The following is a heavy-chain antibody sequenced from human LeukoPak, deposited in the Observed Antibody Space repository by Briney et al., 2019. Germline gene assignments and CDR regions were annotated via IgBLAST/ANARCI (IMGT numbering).Heavy chain of an antibody. CDR3: ARPSSGWNYYDV. V-gene: IGHV3-30-3*01. CDR2: ISYNGNNK. J-gene: IGHJ4*02. CDR1: GFTFSTYA. Sequence: GGSLRLSCAASGFTFSTYAVHWVRQAPGKGLEWVALISYNGNNKYYADSVKGRFTISRDNSKNTLYLQMNSLKTEDTAVYYCARPSSGWNYYDVWGQGTLVTVSS. D-gene: IGHD6-19*01.